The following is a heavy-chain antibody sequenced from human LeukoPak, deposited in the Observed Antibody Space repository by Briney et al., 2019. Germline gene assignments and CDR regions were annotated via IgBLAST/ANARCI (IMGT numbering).Heavy chain of an antibody. CDR1: GFTFSSYA. CDR2: ISSNGGST. J-gene: IGHJ4*02. V-gene: IGHV3-64*01. D-gene: IGHD6-19*01. CDR3: ARDSSGWPYYFDY. Sequence: GGSLRLSCAASGFTFSSYAMHWVRQAPGKGLEYVSAISSNGGSTYYANSAKGRFTISRDNSKNTLYLQMGSLRAEDMAVYYCARDSSGWPYYFDYWGQGTLVTVSS.